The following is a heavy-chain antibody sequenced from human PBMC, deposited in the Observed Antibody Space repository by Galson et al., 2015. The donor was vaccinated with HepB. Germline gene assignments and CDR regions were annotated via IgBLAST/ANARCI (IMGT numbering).Heavy chain of an antibody. V-gene: IGHV3-30-3*01. CDR1: GFTFSSYA. Sequence: SLRLSCAASGFTFSSYAMHWVRQAPGKGLEWVAVISYDGSNKYYADSVKGRFTISRDNSKNTLYLQMNSLRAEDTAVYYCAMGALRYFDWLLSSEPYYFDYWGQGTLVTVSS. CDR2: ISYDGSNK. J-gene: IGHJ4*02. CDR3: AMGALRYFDWLLSSEPYYFDY. D-gene: IGHD3-9*01.